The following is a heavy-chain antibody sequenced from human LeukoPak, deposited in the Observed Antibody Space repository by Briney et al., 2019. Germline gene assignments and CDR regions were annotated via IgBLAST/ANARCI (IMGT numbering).Heavy chain of an antibody. J-gene: IGHJ3*01. V-gene: IGHV3-30*02. D-gene: IGHD2-15*01. CDR2: IRCDGSNK. CDR3: AKNRRVVVVVAATEAFDV. Sequence: PGGSLRLSCAASGFTFSSYGMHWVRQAPGKGLEWVAFIRCDGSNKYYADSVKGRFTISRDNSKNTLYLQMNSLRAEDTAVYYCAKNRRVVVVVAATEAFDVWGQGTMVTVSS. CDR1: GFTFSSYG.